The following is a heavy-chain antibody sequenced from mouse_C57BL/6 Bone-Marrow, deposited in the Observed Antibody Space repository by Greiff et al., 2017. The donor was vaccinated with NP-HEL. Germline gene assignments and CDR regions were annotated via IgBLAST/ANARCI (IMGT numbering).Heavy chain of an antibody. CDR3: TTGSNYILAMDY. CDR2: IDPENGDT. Sequence: EVQLQQSGAELVRPGASVKLSCTASGFNIKDDYMHWVKQRPEQGLEWIGWIDPENGDTEYASKFQGKATITADTSSNTAYLQLSSLTSEDTAFYYCTTGSNYILAMDYWGQGTSVTVSS. CDR1: GFNIKDDY. D-gene: IGHD2-5*01. J-gene: IGHJ4*01. V-gene: IGHV14-4*01.